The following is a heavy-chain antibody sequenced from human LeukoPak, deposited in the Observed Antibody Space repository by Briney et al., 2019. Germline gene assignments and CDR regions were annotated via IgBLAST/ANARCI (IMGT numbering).Heavy chain of an antibody. V-gene: IGHV3-23*01. J-gene: IGHJ4*02. CDR2: MSGSGDNT. D-gene: IGHD5-18*01. CDR3: ARGMVTKFDY. Sequence: HPGGSLRLSCAASGFTFISHAMTWVRQAPGKGLEWVSAMSGSGDNTYYADSVKGRFTIARDNSKNTLFLQMNSLRAEDTAVYYCARGMVTKFDYWGQGTLVTVSS. CDR1: GFTFISHA.